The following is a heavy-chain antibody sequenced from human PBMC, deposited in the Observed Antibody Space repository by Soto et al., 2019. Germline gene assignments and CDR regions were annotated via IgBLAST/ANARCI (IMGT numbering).Heavy chain of an antibody. Sequence: EVQLVESGGGLVKPGGSLRLSCAASGFTFSSYSMNWVRQAPGKGLEWVSSISSSSSYIYYADSVKGRFTISRDNAKNSLYLQMNSLRAEDTAVYYCAREAGYYDFWSGYYTGGGYYYGMDVWGQGTTVTVSS. J-gene: IGHJ6*02. D-gene: IGHD3-3*01. CDR2: ISSSSSYI. V-gene: IGHV3-21*01. CDR3: AREAGYYDFWSGYYTGGGYYYGMDV. CDR1: GFTFSSYS.